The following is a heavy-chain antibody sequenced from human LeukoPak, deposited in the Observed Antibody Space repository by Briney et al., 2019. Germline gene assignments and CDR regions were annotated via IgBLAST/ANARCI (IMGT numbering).Heavy chain of an antibody. CDR2: IYHSGST. CDR1: GGSISSGGYS. CDR3: AGHHPRNTVDF. Sequence: SQTLSLTCAVSGGSISSGGYSWSWIRQPPGQGLEWIGYIYHSGSTYYNPSLKSRVTISVDRSKNQFSLKLSSVTAADTAVYYCAGHHPRNTVDFWGQGTLVTVSS. J-gene: IGHJ4*02. D-gene: IGHD2/OR15-2a*01. V-gene: IGHV4-30-2*01.